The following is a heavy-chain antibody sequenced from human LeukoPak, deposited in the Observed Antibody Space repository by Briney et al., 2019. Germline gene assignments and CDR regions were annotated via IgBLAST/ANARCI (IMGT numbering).Heavy chain of an antibody. D-gene: IGHD5-18*01. J-gene: IGHJ4*02. CDR1: GLTFSSYA. CDR3: ARAEGYPHYYFDY. V-gene: IGHV3-30*04. CDR2: ISYDGSNK. Sequence: GRSLRLSCAASGLTFSSYAMHWVRQAPGKGLEWVAVISYDGSNKYYADSVKGRFTISRDNSKNTLYLQMNSLRAEDTAVYYCARAEGYPHYYFDYWGQGTLVTVSS.